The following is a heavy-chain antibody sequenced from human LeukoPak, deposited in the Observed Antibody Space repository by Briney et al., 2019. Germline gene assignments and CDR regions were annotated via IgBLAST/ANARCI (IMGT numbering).Heavy chain of an antibody. Sequence: GGSLRLSCAASGFTFSSYAMSWVRQAPGKGLEWVSAISGSGGSTYYADSVKGRFTISRDNSKNTLYLQMNSLRDEDTAVYYCARDKQPDYFYYGIDVWGQGTTVTVSS. CDR2: ISGSGGST. V-gene: IGHV3-23*01. CDR1: GFTFSSYA. J-gene: IGHJ6*02. CDR3: ARDKQPDYFYYGIDV. D-gene: IGHD6-13*01.